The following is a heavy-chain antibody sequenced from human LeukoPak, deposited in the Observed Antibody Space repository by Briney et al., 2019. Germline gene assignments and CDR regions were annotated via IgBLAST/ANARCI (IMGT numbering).Heavy chain of an antibody. J-gene: IGHJ4*02. CDR1: GFTFSSYA. Sequence: GGSLRLSCAASGFTFSSYAMSWVSQAPGKGLDWVSSISAGGSGTYYADSVKGRFTISRDNSKDTLYLQMNSLRAEDTAVYYCAKRSVTGTYYLDYWGQGTLVPVSS. CDR3: AKRSVTGTYYLDY. D-gene: IGHD6-19*01. V-gene: IGHV3-23*01. CDR2: ISAGGSGT.